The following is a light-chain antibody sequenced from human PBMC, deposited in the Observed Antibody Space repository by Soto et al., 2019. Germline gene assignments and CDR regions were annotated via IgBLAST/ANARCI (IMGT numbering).Light chain of an antibody. J-gene: IGKJ3*01. CDR1: QGVGGE. CDR2: ETS. V-gene: IGKV1-12*01. CDR3: QQTHSLPLS. Sequence: IQMTQAPFSVSASVGDRFTITCRANQGVGGELSWYQQKPGKVPKLLIYETSSLHGGVPSRFSGRGSGTDFTLSISSLQPEDFATYYCQQTHSLPLSFGPGTKVEIK.